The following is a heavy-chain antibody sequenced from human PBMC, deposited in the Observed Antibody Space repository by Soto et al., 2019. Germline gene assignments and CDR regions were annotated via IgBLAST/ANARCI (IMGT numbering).Heavy chain of an antibody. CDR1: GGTFSSYA. Sequence: QVQLVQSGAEVKKPGSSVKVSCKASGGTFSSYALSWVRQAPGQGLEWMGGIIPLFGTVNYAQKFQGRVTITADEYTRTAYMELSSLSSEDTAVYYCATAPGTSLSYYGMDVWGQGTTVTVSS. CDR2: IIPLFGTV. D-gene: IGHD3-16*02. CDR3: ATAPGTSLSYYGMDV. J-gene: IGHJ6*02. V-gene: IGHV1-69*12.